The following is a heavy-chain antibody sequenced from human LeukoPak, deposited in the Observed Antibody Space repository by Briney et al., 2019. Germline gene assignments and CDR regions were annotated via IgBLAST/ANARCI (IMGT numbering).Heavy chain of an antibody. V-gene: IGHV3-74*01. CDR2: INPDDEST. J-gene: IGHJ3*02. Sequence: PGGSLRLSCAASGCTFRKYWLHWVHQAPGKGLVWVSRINPDDESTSYADSVKGRFTISRGNAKSTLYLQMNSLRAEDTAVYYCLTIVETPIDAFDIWGQGTMVTVSS. CDR1: GCTFRKYW. CDR3: LTIVETPIDAFDI. D-gene: IGHD4-23*01.